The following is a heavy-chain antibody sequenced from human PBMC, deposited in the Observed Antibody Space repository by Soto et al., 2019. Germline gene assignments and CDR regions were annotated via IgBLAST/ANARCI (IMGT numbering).Heavy chain of an antibody. CDR3: ARSSGWYGEFDY. D-gene: IGHD6-19*01. CDR2: IYHSGST. Sequence: QLQLQESGSGLVKPSQTLSLTCAVSGGSISSGGYSWSWIRQPPGKGLELIGYIYHSGSTYYNPSLRSRVTISVDRSKNQFSLKLSSVTAADTAVYYCARSSGWYGEFDYWGQGTLVTVSS. J-gene: IGHJ4*02. CDR1: GGSISSGGYS. V-gene: IGHV4-30-2*01.